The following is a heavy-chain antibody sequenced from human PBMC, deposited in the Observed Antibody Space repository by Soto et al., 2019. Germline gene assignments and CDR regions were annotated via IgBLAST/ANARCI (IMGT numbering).Heavy chain of an antibody. CDR3: AKAAQGYVWGSPSDY. J-gene: IGHJ4*02. Sequence: GGSLRLSCAASGFTFSSYGMHWVRQAPGKGLEWVAVISYDGSNKYYADSVKGRFTISRDNSKNTLYLQMNSLRAEDTAVYYCAKAAQGYVWGSPSDYWGQGTLVTVSS. V-gene: IGHV3-30*18. CDR2: ISYDGSNK. D-gene: IGHD3-16*01. CDR1: GFTFSSYG.